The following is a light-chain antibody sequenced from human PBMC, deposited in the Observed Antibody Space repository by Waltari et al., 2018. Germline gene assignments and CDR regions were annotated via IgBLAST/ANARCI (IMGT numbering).Light chain of an antibody. V-gene: IGLV1-40*01. J-gene: IGLJ2*01. CDR1: SSNIGAGYD. CDR2: GNS. CDR3: QSYDSSLSGSV. Sequence: QSVLTQPPSVSGAPGQRAPISCTGSSSNIGAGYDVHWYQQLPGTAPKPLIYGNSNRPSGVPDRVSGSKSGTSASLAITGLQAEDEADYYCQSYDSSLSGSVFGGGTKLTVL.